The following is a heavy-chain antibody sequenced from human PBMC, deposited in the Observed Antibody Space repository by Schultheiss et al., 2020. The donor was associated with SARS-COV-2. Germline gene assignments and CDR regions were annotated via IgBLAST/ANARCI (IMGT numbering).Heavy chain of an antibody. J-gene: IGHJ3*02. D-gene: IGHD3-22*01. CDR1: GFTFSSYA. CDR3: AMRYFSDSSDYLLDAFDI. CDR2: ISGSGGGT. Sequence: GESLKISCAASGFTFSSYAMSWVRQAPGKGLEWVSAISGSGGGTYYADSVRGRFIISRDNSKNTLFLHLSSLRAEDTAVYYCAMRYFSDSSDYLLDAFDIWGQGTMVTVSS. V-gene: IGHV3-23*01.